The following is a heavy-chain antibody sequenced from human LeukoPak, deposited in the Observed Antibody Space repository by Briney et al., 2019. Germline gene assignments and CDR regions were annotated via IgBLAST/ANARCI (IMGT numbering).Heavy chain of an antibody. CDR3: AKDRTTTVVPEYFQH. V-gene: IGHV3-30*02. CDR1: GFTFSSYG. CDR2: IRYDGSNK. Sequence: PGGSLRLSRAASGFTFSSYGMPWVRQAPGKGLEWVAFIRYDGSNKYYADSVKGRFTISRDNSKNTLYLQMNSLRAEDTAVYYCAKDRTTTVVPEYFQHWGQGTLVTVSS. D-gene: IGHD4-23*01. J-gene: IGHJ1*01.